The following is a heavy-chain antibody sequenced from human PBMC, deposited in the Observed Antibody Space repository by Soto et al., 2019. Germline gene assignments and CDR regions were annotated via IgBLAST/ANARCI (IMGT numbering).Heavy chain of an antibody. V-gene: IGHV3-30*03. CDR3: AIVRVADSPLDH. J-gene: IGHJ4*02. D-gene: IGHD3-10*02. Sequence: QVQLVESGGGVVQPGRSLRLSCAGSGFIFSNYGMHWVRQAPGKGLEWGAFISDVGSDILYADSVQGRFTISRNNSKSTLFLHMNRPRAEDTAVYFCAIVRVADSPLDHWGQGSLVTVSS. CDR1: GFIFSNYG. CDR2: ISDVGSDI.